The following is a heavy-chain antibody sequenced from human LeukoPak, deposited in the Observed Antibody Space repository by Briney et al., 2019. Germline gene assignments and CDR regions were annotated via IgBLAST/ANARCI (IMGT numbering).Heavy chain of an antibody. Sequence: SETLSLTCAVYGGSFSGYYWSWIRQPPGKGLEWIGEINHSGSTNYNPSLTSRVTISVDTSKNQFSLKLSSVTAADTAVSYCAGNGLGAREIRRRSNWFDPWGQGTLVTVSS. V-gene: IGHV4-34*01. CDR2: INHSGST. CDR3: AGNGLGAREIRRRSNWFDP. D-gene: IGHD1-26*01. CDR1: GGSFSGYY. J-gene: IGHJ5*02.